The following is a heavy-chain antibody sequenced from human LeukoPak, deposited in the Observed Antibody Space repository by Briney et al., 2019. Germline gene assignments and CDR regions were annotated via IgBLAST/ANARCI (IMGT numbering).Heavy chain of an antibody. CDR3: TTDDSDPWEPRSLFDY. J-gene: IGHJ4*02. CDR1: GFTFTNAW. CDR2: IKSKADGGTT. Sequence: GGSLRLSCAASGFTFTNAWMNWVRQAPGKGLEWVGRIKSKADGGTTDYAAPVKGRFTISRDDSKNTLYLQMNSLKTEDTAVYYCTTDDSDPWEPRSLFDYWGQGTLVTVSS. V-gene: IGHV3-15*07. D-gene: IGHD1-26*01.